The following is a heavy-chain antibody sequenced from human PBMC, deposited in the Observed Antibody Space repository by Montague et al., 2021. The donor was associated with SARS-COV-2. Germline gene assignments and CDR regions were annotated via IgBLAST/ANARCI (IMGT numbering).Heavy chain of an antibody. CDR1: GFSLSTTGVG. Sequence: PALVKPTQTLTLTCTFSGFSLSTTGVGVSWIRQPPGKALEWLALIDWDDDTYYSTSLKTRLAISKDTSKNQVVLTMTDMDPVDTGTYYCARIPEYSSGGGPDWYFDLWGRGTLVTVSS. V-gene: IGHV2-70*01. J-gene: IGHJ2*01. CDR3: ARIPEYSSGGGPDWYFDL. CDR2: IDWDDDT. D-gene: IGHD6-19*01.